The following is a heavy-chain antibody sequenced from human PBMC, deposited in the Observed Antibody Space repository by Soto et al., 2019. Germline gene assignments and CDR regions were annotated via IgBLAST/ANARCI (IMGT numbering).Heavy chain of an antibody. D-gene: IGHD3-22*01. CDR2: IIPIFGTA. Sequence: QVQLVQSGAEVKKPGSSVKVSCKASGGTFSSYAISWVRQAPGQGLEWMGGIIPIFGTANYAQKFQGRVTITADESTSTAYMELSSLRSEDTAVYYCARDELGGGYFLYQNYYYYGMDVWGQGTTVTVSS. V-gene: IGHV1-69*01. J-gene: IGHJ6*02. CDR3: ARDELGGGYFLYQNYYYYGMDV. CDR1: GGTFSSYA.